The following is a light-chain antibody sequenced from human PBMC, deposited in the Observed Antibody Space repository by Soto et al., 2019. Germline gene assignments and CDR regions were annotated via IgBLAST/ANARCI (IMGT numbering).Light chain of an antibody. CDR1: QSISSW. J-gene: IGKJ1*01. V-gene: IGKV1-5*03. CDR3: QQFNNYPWT. CDR2: MAS. Sequence: DIQMTQSPSTLSASVGDRVTITCRASQSISSWLAWYQQKPGKAPKLLIYMASSLESGVPSRFSGSGSGTEFTLTISSLQPDDFATYYCQQFNNYPWTFGQGTKVDIK.